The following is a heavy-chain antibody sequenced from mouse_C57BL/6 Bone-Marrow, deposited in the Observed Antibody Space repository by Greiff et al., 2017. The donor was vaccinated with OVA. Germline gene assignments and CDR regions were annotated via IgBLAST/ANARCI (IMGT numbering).Heavy chain of an antibody. CDR1: GYTFTDYE. V-gene: IGHV1-15*01. CDR3: TRINYSTAY. CDR2: IDPETGGT. Sequence: QVQLKESGAELVRPGASVTLSCKASGYTFTDYEMHWVKQTPVHGLEWIGAIDPETGGTAYNQKFKGKAILTADKSSSTAYMELRSLTSEDSAVYYCTRINYSTAYWGQGTLVTVSA. J-gene: IGHJ3*01. D-gene: IGHD2-1*01.